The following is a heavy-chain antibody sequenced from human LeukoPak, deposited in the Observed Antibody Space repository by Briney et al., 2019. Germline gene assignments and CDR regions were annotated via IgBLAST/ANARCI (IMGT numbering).Heavy chain of an antibody. V-gene: IGHV4-59*01. CDR3: ARGVYIAAAQYGY. CDR2: IYYSGTT. CDR1: GGSISSYY. D-gene: IGHD6-13*01. Sequence: SETLSLTCTVSGGSISSYYWSWIRQPPGKGLEWIGYIYYSGTTNNNPSLKSRVTISVDTSKNQFSLKLSSVTAADTAVYYCARGVYIAAAQYGYWGQGTLVTVSS. J-gene: IGHJ4*02.